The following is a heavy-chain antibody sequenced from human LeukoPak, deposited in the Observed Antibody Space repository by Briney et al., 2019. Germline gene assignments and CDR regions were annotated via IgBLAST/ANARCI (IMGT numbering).Heavy chain of an antibody. V-gene: IGHV1-2*02. CDR2: INPNSGGT. CDR1: GYTFTGYY. D-gene: IGHD3-9*01. CDR3: ARDYDILTGYFNWFDP. J-gene: IGHJ5*02. Sequence: GASVKVSCMASGYTFTGYYMHWVRQAPGQGLEWMGWINPNSGGTNYAQKFQGRVTMTRDTSISTAYMELSRLRSDDTAVYYCARDYDILTGYFNWFDPWGQGTLVTASS.